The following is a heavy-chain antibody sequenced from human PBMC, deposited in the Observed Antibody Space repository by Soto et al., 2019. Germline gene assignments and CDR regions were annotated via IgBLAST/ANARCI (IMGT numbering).Heavy chain of an antibody. CDR2: IYPHSGGT. J-gene: IGHJ3*02. Sequence: QVQLVQSGAEVKKPGASVKVSCKASGYSFTGYFMHWVRQAPVHGLEWMGWIYPHSGGTNYAQNFRGRVTMNCDTSISEAYMDVSGLTSDDAAVYYCARRGTGDAFDIWGQGTMVTVSS. V-gene: IGHV1-2*02. CDR1: GYSFTGYF. CDR3: ARRGTGDAFDI. D-gene: IGHD2-8*02.